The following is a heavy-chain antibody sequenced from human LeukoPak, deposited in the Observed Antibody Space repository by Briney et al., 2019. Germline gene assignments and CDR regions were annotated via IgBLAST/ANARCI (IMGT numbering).Heavy chain of an antibody. Sequence: GGSLRLSCAASGFTFSSYAMSWVRQAPGKGLEWVSAISGSGGSTHYADSVKGRFTISRDNSKNTLYLQMNSLRAEDTAVYYCAKTRARGIAAAGTDFDYWGQGTLVTVSS. CDR3: AKTRARGIAAAGTDFDY. V-gene: IGHV3-23*01. D-gene: IGHD6-13*01. J-gene: IGHJ4*02. CDR1: GFTFSSYA. CDR2: ISGSGGST.